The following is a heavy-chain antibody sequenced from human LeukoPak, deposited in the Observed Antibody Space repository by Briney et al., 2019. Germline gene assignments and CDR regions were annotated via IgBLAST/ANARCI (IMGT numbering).Heavy chain of an antibody. CDR1: GFTFSSYS. CDR3: AKDLPSGSYWDY. CDR2: ISSSSSYI. J-gene: IGHJ4*02. V-gene: IGHV3-21*01. Sequence: PGGSLRLSCAASGFTFSSYSMNWVRQAPGKGLEWVSSISSSSSYIYYADSVKGRFTISRDNAKNSLYLQMNSLRAEDTAVYYCAKDLPSGSYWDYWGQGTLVTVSS. D-gene: IGHD1-26*01.